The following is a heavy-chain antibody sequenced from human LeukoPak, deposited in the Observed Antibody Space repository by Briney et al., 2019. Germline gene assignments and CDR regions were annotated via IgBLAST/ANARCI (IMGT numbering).Heavy chain of an antibody. V-gene: IGHV1-58*02. CDR2: IVVGSGNT. Sequence: SVKVSCKASGFTFTSSAMQWVRQARGQRLEWVGWIVVGSGNTNYAQKFQERVTITRDMSTSTAYMELSSLRSEDTAVYYCAVRSGSYGYYYYYMGVWGKGTTVTVSS. J-gene: IGHJ6*03. CDR3: AVRSGSYGYYYYYMGV. D-gene: IGHD1-26*01. CDR1: GFTFTSSA.